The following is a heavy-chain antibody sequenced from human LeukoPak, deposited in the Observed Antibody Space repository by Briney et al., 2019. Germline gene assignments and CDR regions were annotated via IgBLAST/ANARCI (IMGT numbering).Heavy chain of an antibody. CDR1: GFTFSSYG. J-gene: IGHJ4*02. CDR2: ISYDGSNK. Sequence: GRSLRLSCAASGFTFSSYGMHWVRQAPGKGLEWVAVISYDGSNKYYADSVKGRFTISRENAKNSLYLQMNSLRAEDTAVYYCARQMTPHGNFDYWGQGTLVTVSS. V-gene: IGHV3-30*03. CDR3: ARQMTPHGNFDY. D-gene: IGHD1-26*01.